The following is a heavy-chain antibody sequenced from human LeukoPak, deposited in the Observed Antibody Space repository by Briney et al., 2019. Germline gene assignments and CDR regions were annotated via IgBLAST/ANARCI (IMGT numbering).Heavy chain of an antibody. CDR1: GFTFISYA. V-gene: IGHV3-30*04. J-gene: IGHJ4*02. Sequence: GGSLRLSCAASGFTFISYAIHWVRQAPGKGLEWVAVISFHGTDSFYADSVKGRFTISRDNSKNTLYLQMSSLRAEDTAVYYCVEGGAARFDYWGQGTLVAVSS. D-gene: IGHD5-18*01. CDR3: VEGGAARFDY. CDR2: ISFHGTDS.